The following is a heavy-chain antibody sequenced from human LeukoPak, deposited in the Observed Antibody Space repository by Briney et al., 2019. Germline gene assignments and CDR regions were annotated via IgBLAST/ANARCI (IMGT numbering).Heavy chain of an antibody. V-gene: IGHV3-23*01. CDR3: AKLGERRDYFDY. CDR2: ISGSGGST. D-gene: IGHD3-10*01. CDR1: GFTFSSYS. J-gene: IGHJ4*02. Sequence: GGSLRLSCAASGFTFSSYSMNWVRQAPGKGLEWVSAISGSGGSTYYADSVKGRFTISRDNSKNTLYLQMNSLRAEDTAVYYCAKLGERRDYFDYWGQGTLVTVSS.